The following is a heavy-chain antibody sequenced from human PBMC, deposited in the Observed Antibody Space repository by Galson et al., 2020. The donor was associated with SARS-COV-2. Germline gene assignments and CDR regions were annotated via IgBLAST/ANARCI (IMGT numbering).Heavy chain of an antibody. D-gene: IGHD6-19*01. V-gene: IGHV3-48*03. CDR1: GFTFSRYD. CDR3: ARATGWYGGMDV. CDR2: ISNTGSTI. Sequence: GESLKISCAASGFTFSRYDVNWVRQAPGKGLEWVSRISNTGSTIFYADSVKGRFTISRDNAKNSLFLQMNSLRVEDTAVYYCARATGWYGGMDVWGQGTTVSVSS. J-gene: IGHJ6*02.